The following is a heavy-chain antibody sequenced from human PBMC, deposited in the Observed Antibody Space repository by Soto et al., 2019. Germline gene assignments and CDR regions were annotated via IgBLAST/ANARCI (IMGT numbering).Heavy chain of an antibody. CDR3: ARSGIYYDLVYGMDF. CDR2: INPSGGST. Sequence: AAVTLSCKASGYTLNSNYMHWARPAPRQGLEWMGIINPSGGSTSYAQKFQGRVTMTRDTSTSTVYMELSSLRSEDTAVYDCARSGIYYDLVYGMDFWGQGTTVTVSS. CDR1: GYTLNSNY. J-gene: IGHJ6*02. V-gene: IGHV1-46*02. D-gene: IGHD3-3*01.